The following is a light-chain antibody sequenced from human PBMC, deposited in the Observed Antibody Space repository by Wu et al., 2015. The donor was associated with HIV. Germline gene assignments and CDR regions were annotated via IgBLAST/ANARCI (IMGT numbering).Light chain of an antibody. CDR2: AAS. V-gene: IGKV3-15*01. CDR1: QGVGEY. Sequence: EIVMTQSPATLSLSPGESATLSCRASQGVGEYVAWYQQKPGQAPRLLVSAASTRASGVPAGSVAVGLGQSSLSPSTACNLKILPFYFCQQYEHWPPLTFGGGTTVEI. J-gene: IGKJ4*01. CDR3: QQYEHWPPLT.